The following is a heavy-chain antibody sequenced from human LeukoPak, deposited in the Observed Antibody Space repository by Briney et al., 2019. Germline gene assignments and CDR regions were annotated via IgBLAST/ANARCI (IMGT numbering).Heavy chain of an antibody. J-gene: IGHJ4*02. V-gene: IGHV1-69*13. D-gene: IGHD1-7*01. Sequence: ASVKVSCTASGGTFSSYAISWVRQAPGQGLEWMGGIIPIFGTANYAQKFQGRVTITADESTSTAYMELSSLRSEDTAVYYCARGTLYYFDYWGQGTLVTVSS. CDR3: ARGTLYYFDY. CDR2: IIPIFGTA. CDR1: GGTFSSYA.